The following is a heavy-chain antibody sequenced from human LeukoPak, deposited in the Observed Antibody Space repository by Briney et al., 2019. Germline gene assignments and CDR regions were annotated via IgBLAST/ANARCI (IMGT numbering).Heavy chain of an antibody. V-gene: IGHV4-4*07. CDR1: GGSISSYY. CDR2: IYTSGST. D-gene: IGHD3-3*01. CDR3: ARDGVGGRFLEWLSPDY. J-gene: IGHJ4*02. Sequence: PSETLSLTCTVSGGSISSYYWSWIRQPAGKGLEWIGRIYTSGSTNYNPSLKSRVTMSVDTSKNQFSLKLSSVTAADTAVYYCARDGVGGRFLEWLSPDYWGQGTPVTVSS.